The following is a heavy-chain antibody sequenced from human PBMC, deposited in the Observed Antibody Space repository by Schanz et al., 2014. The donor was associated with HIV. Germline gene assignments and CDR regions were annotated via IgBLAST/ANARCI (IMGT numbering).Heavy chain of an antibody. D-gene: IGHD2-2*01. J-gene: IGHJ5*01. V-gene: IGHV1-2*02. CDR2: INPNEGDT. CDR1: GYSFTDHY. Sequence: QVQLVQSGAEVKSPGASVKVSCRASGYSFTDHYIHWVRQAPGQGLEWMGWINPNEGDTKFAQKLRGRVTMTRDTSISTAYMELTRLRFDDTAVYYCAKSRFQLHWFDSWGQGTLVTVSS. CDR3: AKSRFQLHWFDS.